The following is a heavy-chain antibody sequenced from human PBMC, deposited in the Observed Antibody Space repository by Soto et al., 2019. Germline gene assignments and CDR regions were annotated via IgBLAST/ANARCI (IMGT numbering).Heavy chain of an antibody. J-gene: IGHJ6*02. D-gene: IGHD2-15*01. Sequence: QITLKESGPTLVKPTQTLTLTCTFSGFSVSTSGVGVAWIRQPPGKALEWLALIYWDGDERYSPFLQSRVTITQDTSKNQGVLTMTNMDPVDTATYYCAHKGGRGAGMDVWGQGTTVTVSS. CDR3: AHKGGRGAGMDV. CDR1: GFSVSTSGVG. V-gene: IGHV2-5*02. CDR2: IYWDGDE.